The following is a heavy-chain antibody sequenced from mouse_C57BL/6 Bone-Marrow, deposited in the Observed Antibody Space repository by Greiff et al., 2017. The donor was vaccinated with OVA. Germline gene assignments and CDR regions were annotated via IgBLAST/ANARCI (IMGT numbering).Heavy chain of an antibody. V-gene: IGHV1-53*01. CDR3: ARSYYGSSYSFAY. Sequence: QVHVKQPGTELVKPGASVKLSCKASGYTFTSYWMHWVKQRPGQGLEWIGNINPSNGGTNYNEKFKSKATLTVDKSSSTAYMQLSSLTSEDSAVYYCARSYYGSSYSFAYWGQGTLVTVSA. CDR1: GYTFTSYW. D-gene: IGHD1-1*01. CDR2: INPSNGGT. J-gene: IGHJ3*01.